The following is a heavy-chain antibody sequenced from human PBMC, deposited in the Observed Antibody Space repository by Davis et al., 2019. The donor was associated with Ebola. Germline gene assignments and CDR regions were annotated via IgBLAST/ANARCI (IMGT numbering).Heavy chain of an antibody. V-gene: IGHV3-7*01. CDR1: GFTFSSYA. D-gene: IGHD1-26*01. CDR2: IKQDGSEK. J-gene: IGHJ6*02. Sequence: GGSLRLSCAASGFTFSSYAMSWVRQAPGKGLEWVANIKQDGSEKYYVDSVKGRFTISRDNAKNSLYLQMNSLRAEDTAVYYCAKDGGGVQAHYYYYYGMDVWGQGTTVTVSS. CDR3: AKDGGGVQAHYYYYYGMDV.